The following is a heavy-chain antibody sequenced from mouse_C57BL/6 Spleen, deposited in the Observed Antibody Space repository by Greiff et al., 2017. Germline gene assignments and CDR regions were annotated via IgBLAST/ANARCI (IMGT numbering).Heavy chain of an antibody. D-gene: IGHD2-4*01. CDR3: ASYDYFYAMDY. J-gene: IGHJ4*01. CDR2: ISSGGSYT. CDR1: GFTFSSYG. V-gene: IGHV5-6*01. Sequence: EVQRVESGGDLVKPGGSLKLSCAASGFTFSSYGMSWVRQTPDKRLEWVATISSGGSYTYYPDSVKGRFTISRDNAKNTLYLQMSSLKSEDTAMYYCASYDYFYAMDYWGQGTSVTVSS.